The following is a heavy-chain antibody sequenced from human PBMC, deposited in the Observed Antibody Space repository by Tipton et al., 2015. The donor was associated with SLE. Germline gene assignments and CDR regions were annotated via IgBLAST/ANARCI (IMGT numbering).Heavy chain of an antibody. J-gene: IGHJ6*02. CDR3: ARGPGAAAILSYYYFYGMDV. CDR1: GGSISSGSYY. CDR2: IYTSGST. D-gene: IGHD6-13*01. Sequence: LRLSCTVSGGSISSGSYYWSWIRQPAGKGLEWFGHIYTSGSTNYNPSLKSRVTISVDTSKNQFSLKLSSVTAADTAVYYCARGPGAAAILSYYYFYGMDVWGQGATVTVSS. V-gene: IGHV4-61*09.